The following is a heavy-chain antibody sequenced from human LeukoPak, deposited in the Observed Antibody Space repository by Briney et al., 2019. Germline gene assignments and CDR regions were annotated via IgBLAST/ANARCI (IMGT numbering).Heavy chain of an antibody. CDR1: GYSFTSYW. D-gene: IGHD2-15*01. V-gene: IGHV5-51*01. CDR3: ARGYCSGGACNLKYYFDY. J-gene: IGHJ4*02. CDR2: IYPGDSDT. Sequence: GESLKISCQGSGYSFTSYWIAWVRQMPGKGLEWIGIIYPGDSDTRYSPSFQGQVTISVDRSIGTAYLQWSSLKASDTAMYYCARGYCSGGACNLKYYFDYWGRGTLVTVSS.